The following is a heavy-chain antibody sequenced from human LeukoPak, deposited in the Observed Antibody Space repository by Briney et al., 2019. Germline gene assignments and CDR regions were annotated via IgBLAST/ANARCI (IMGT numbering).Heavy chain of an antibody. CDR2: ISAYNGNT. D-gene: IGHD6-19*01. CDR1: GYTFTSYG. V-gene: IGHV1-18*01. J-gene: IGHJ4*02. Sequence: ASVKVSCKASGYTFTSYGISWVRQAPGQGLEWMGWISAYNGNTNYAQKFQGRVTITADESTSTAYMELSSLRSEDTAVYYCARGRNPAGYSSGWSPDYWGQGTLVTVSS. CDR3: ARGRNPAGYSSGWSPDY.